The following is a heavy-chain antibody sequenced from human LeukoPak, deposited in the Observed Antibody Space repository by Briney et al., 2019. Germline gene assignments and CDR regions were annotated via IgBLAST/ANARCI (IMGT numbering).Heavy chain of an antibody. D-gene: IGHD1-26*01. V-gene: IGHV3-7*05. CDR1: GFTFSSYS. CDR3: ARGGEEATTADY. J-gene: IGHJ4*02. Sequence: GGSLRLSCAASGFTFSSYSMNWVRQAPGKGLEWVANMKQDGSEKYYVDSVKGRFTISRDNAKNSLYLQMNSLRAEDTAVYYCARGGEEATTADYWGQGTLVTVSS. CDR2: MKQDGSEK.